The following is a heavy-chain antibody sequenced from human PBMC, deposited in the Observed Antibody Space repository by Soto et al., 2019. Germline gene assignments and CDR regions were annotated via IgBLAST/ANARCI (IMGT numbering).Heavy chain of an antibody. J-gene: IGHJ5*02. CDR3: ARGVKYGAYSRWFDP. CDR2: MNPNSGNT. CDR1: GYTFTSYD. V-gene: IGHV1-8*01. D-gene: IGHD4-17*01. Sequence: QVQLVQSGAEVKKPGASVKVSCKASGYTFTSYDINWVRQATGQGLEYLGWMNPNSGNTGYVQKLQGRVTMTRDTSISTAYMELTSLRSEDTAVYFCARGVKYGAYSRWFDPWGHGTLVTVSS.